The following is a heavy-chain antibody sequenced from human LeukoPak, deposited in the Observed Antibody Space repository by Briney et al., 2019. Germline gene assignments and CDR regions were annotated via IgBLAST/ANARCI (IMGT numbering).Heavy chain of an antibody. CDR1: GFTFSSYG. V-gene: IGHV3-33*01. J-gene: IGHJ5*02. CDR3: ARQGDDSSGYAWFDP. Sequence: PGGSLRLSCAASGFTFSSYGMHWVRQAPGKGLEWVAVIWYDGSNKYYADSVKGRFTISRDNSKNTLYPQMNSLRAEDTAVYYCARQGDDSSGYAWFDPWGQGTLVTVSS. CDR2: IWYDGSNK. D-gene: IGHD3-22*01.